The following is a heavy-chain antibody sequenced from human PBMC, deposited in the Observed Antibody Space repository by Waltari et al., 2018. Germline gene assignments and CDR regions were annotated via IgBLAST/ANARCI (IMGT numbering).Heavy chain of an antibody. CDR1: GGSISSSSYY. V-gene: IGHV4-39*01. J-gene: IGHJ6*03. CDR2: IYYSGST. Sequence: QLQLQESGPGLVKPSETLSLTCTVSGGSISSSSYYWGWIRQPPGKGLEWIGSIYYSGSTYYNPSLKSRVTISVDTSKNQFSLKLSSVTAADTAVYYCARLGSSSWYRYYYYYYMDVWGKGTTVTVSS. D-gene: IGHD6-13*01. CDR3: ARLGSSSWYRYYYYYYMDV.